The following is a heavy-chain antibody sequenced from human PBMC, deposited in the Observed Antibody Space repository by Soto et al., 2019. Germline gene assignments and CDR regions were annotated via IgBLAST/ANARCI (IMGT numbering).Heavy chain of an antibody. CDR3: ATHSGYERDY. CDR1: GFTFRSYE. J-gene: IGHJ4*02. CDR2: ITSGGDTL. V-gene: IGHV3-48*03. D-gene: IGHD5-12*01. Sequence: EVQLVESGGGLVRPGGSLRLSCAASGFTFRSYEMNWVRQAPGKGLEWVAYITSGGDTLYYADSVKGRITISRDNAKNSLFLQMNSLRAEDTAVYYCATHSGYERDYWGQGTLVTVSS.